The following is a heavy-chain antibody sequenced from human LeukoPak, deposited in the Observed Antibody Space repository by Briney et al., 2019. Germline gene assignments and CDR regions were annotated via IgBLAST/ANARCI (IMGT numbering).Heavy chain of an antibody. Sequence: SETLSLTCAVYGGSFSGYYWSWIRQPPGKGLEWIGEINHSGSTNYNPSLKSRVTISVDTSKNQSSLKLSSVTAADTAVYYCARICSSSWYYYYYGMDVWGQGTTVTVSS. V-gene: IGHV4-34*01. CDR3: ARICSSSWYYYYYGMDV. J-gene: IGHJ6*02. CDR2: INHSGST. CDR1: GGSFSGYY. D-gene: IGHD6-13*01.